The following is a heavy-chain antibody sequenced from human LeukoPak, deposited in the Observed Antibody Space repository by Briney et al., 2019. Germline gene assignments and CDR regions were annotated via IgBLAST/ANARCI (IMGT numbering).Heavy chain of an antibody. J-gene: IGHJ6*03. CDR1: GFTFSSYW. D-gene: IGHD6-6*01. CDR3: GGSIAARRYYMDV. CDR2: IKQDGSEK. V-gene: IGHV3-7*01. Sequence: PGGSLRLSCAASGFTFSSYWMSWVRQAPGKGLEWVANIKQDGSEKYYVDSVKGRFTISRDNAKNSLYLQMNSLRAEDTAVYYCGGSIAARRYYMDVWGKGTTVTVSS.